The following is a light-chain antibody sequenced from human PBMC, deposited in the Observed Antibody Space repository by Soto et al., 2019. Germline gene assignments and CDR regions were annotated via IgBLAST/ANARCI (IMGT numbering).Light chain of an antibody. Sequence: DIVMPQSPLSLPVTPGEPASISCRSSQSLLHSNGYNYLDWYLQKPGQSPQLLIYLGSNRASGVPDRFSGSGSGTDFTLKISRVEAEDVGVYCCMQALQTPLTFGGGTNVDSK. V-gene: IGKV2-28*01. CDR3: MQALQTPLT. J-gene: IGKJ4*01. CDR1: QSLLHSNGYNY. CDR2: LGS.